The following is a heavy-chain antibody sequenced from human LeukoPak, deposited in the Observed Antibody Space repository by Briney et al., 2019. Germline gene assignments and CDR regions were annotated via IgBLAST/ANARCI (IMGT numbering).Heavy chain of an antibody. CDR3: ASTYYYDSSGYKFDY. CDR1: GGSISSSSYY. CDR2: IYYSGST. V-gene: IGHV4-39*07. Sequence: SETLSLTCTVSGGSISSSSYYWGWIRQPPGKGLEWIGSIYYSGSTYYNPSLKGRVTISVDTSKNQFSLKLSSATAADTAVYYCASTYYYDSSGYKFDYWGQGTLVTVSS. J-gene: IGHJ4*02. D-gene: IGHD3-22*01.